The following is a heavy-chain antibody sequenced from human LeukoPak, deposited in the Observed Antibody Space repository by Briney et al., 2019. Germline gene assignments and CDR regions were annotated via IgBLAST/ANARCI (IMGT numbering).Heavy chain of an antibody. CDR1: GGSISSYY. J-gene: IGHJ4*02. V-gene: IGHV4-4*07. D-gene: IGHD1-26*01. CDR2: IYTSGST. CDR3: ARENSGSYREFDY. Sequence: SETLSLTCTVSGGSISSYYWSWIRQPAGKGPEWIGRIYTSGSTNYNASLKSRVSMSVDTSKNQFSLKLSSVTAADTAVFYCARENSGSYREFDYWGQGTLVTVSS.